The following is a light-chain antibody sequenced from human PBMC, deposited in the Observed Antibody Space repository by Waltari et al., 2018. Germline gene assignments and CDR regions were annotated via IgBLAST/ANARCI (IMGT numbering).Light chain of an antibody. CDR3: CSYAGGSAFVV. CDR1: SRDVGSSNL. J-gene: IGLJ2*01. Sequence: QSALTQPASLSGSPGQSLTISCTGTSRDVGSSNLVSWYQQHPGKAPKLIIYAGSKRPSVVSNRFSGSKSGNTASLTISGLQAEDEADYHCCSYAGGSAFVVFGGGTKLTVL. CDR2: AGS. V-gene: IGLV2-23*03.